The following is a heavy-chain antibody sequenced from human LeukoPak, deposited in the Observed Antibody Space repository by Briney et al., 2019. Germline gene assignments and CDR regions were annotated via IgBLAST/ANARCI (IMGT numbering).Heavy chain of an antibody. CDR2: IYYSGST. Sequence: SETLSLTCTVSGGSISSYYWSWIRQPPGKGLEWIGYIYYSGSTNYNPSLKSRVTISVDTSKNQFSLKLSSVTAADTAVYYCVGSGSYYRPFDYWGQGTLVTVSS. D-gene: IGHD3-10*01. CDR1: GGSISSYY. V-gene: IGHV4-59*08. CDR3: VGSGSYYRPFDY. J-gene: IGHJ4*02.